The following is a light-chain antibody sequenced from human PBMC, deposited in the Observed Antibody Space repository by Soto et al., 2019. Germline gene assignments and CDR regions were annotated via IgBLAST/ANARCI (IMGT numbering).Light chain of an antibody. CDR1: QSVSSN. Sequence: EILMTQSPSTLSVSPGERATLSCRASQSVSSNLAWYQQKPGQAPRLLIYGASTRATGIPARLSGSGSGTEFTLTISSLQSEDFAVYYCQQYINLWTFGQGTKVDIK. J-gene: IGKJ1*01. CDR3: QQYINLWT. V-gene: IGKV3-15*01. CDR2: GAS.